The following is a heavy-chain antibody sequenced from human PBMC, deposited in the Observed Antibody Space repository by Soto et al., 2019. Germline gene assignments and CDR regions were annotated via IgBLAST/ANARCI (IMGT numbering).Heavy chain of an antibody. J-gene: IGHJ4*02. V-gene: IGHV4-59*08. CDR1: GGSISSYY. CDR3: ARGSTTEKVDS. Sequence: PSETLSLTCTVSGGSISSYYWSWIRQPPGKGLEWIGYIYYSGSPNYNPSLKSRVTISVDTSMNQFSLALTSVTAADTAVYYCARGSTTEKVDSWGQGILVTVSS. CDR2: IYYSGSP.